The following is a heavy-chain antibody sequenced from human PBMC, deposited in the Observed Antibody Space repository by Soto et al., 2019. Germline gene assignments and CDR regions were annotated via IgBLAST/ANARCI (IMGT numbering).Heavy chain of an antibody. CDR1: GFTVGDYA. V-gene: IGHV3-49*04. CDR2: IRRNAYGGTT. D-gene: IGHD3-16*01. Sequence: GESLKISCTTSGFTVGDYALSWVRQAPGKGLEWVGFIRRNAYGGTTDYAASVKGRFTISRDDSKSIAYLQMNSLRTEDTALYYCTRASSLDFDFWGQGTLVTVSS. CDR3: TRASSLDFDF. J-gene: IGHJ4*02.